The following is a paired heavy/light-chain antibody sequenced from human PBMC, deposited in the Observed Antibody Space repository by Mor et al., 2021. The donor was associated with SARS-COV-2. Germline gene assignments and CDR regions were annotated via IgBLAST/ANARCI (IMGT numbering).Light chain of an antibody. V-gene: IGKV1-27*01. CDR3: QKYNTAPIT. CDR1: QGISNY. Sequence: DIQMTQSPSSLSASVGDRVTITCRASQGISNYLAWYQQRPGKVPKVLIYGASTLQPGVPSRFRGSGSGTDFTLTISSLQPEDVATYYCQKYNTAPITFGQGTRLEIK. CDR2: GAS. J-gene: IGKJ5*01.
Heavy chain of an antibody. Sequence: EVQLLESGGGLVQPGGSLRLSCAASGFTFSNYAMSWVRQAPGKGPEWVSHISGSGDTTHYADSVKGRFAISRDNSKNTLYLQMNSLRAEDTAVYYCAKVQYFDWLLLQWGQGTLVTVSS. V-gene: IGHV3-23*01. CDR2: ISGSGDTT. CDR1: GFTFSNYA. CDR3: AKVQYFDWLLLQ. D-gene: IGHD3-9*01. J-gene: IGHJ4*02.